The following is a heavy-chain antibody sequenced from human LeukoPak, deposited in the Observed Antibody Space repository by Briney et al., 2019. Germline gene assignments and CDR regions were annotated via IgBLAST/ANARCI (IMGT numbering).Heavy chain of an antibody. CDR2: IKGDEREK. CDR3: ATLDSAMLRRADVGAF. V-gene: IGHV3-7*01. Sequence: GPLRPPCVPPGFPFMNYWMSWGGQAPGKGLGGGACIKGDEREKYHVGSVKGRFTISRDNAHNSIYLQMHNLRVEDTAMYYCATLDSAMLRRADVGAFWGQGTLVTVSS. J-gene: IGHJ1*01. CDR1: GFPFMNYW. D-gene: IGHD5-18*01.